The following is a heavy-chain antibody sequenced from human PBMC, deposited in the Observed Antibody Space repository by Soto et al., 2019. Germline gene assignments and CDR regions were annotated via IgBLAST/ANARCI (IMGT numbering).Heavy chain of an antibody. CDR1: GFTFSSYS. Sequence: GGSLRLSCAASGFTFSSYSMNWVRQAPGKGLEWVSYISSSSSTIYYADSVKGRFTISRDNAKNSLYLQMNSLRDEDTAVYYCARAGYCSGGSCYPGGFGYYYYGMDVWGQGTTVTVSS. CDR3: ARAGYCSGGSCYPGGFGYYYYGMDV. D-gene: IGHD2-15*01. V-gene: IGHV3-48*02. J-gene: IGHJ6*02. CDR2: ISSSSSTI.